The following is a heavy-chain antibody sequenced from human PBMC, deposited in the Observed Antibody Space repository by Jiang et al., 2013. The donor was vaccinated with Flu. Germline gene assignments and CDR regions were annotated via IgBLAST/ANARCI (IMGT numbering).Heavy chain of an antibody. CDR2: ISGYNGRS. Sequence: SVKVSCEASGFSLSNYAISWVRQAPGQGLEWVGWISGYNGRSKYAQKFQGRVTMIADTSTNTAYMDLRSLRSDDTAVYYCMRDSFIDTNGWSLDPFDHWGQGTLVTVSS. V-gene: IGHV1-18*01. CDR1: GFSLSNYA. D-gene: IGHD6-19*01. J-gene: IGHJ4*02. CDR3: MRDSFIDTNGWSLDPFDH.